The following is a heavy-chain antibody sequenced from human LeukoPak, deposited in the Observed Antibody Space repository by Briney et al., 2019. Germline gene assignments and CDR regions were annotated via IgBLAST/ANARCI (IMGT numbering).Heavy chain of an antibody. J-gene: IGHJ6*02. CDR1: GFTFSSYG. V-gene: IGHV3-33*01. CDR3: ARERMVRYVVPAVMGVGINFHYYGLDV. Sequence: GGSLRLSCAASGFTFSSYGMQWVRQAPGKGLEWVAFIWYDGSNKYFADSVKGRFTISRDNSENTLYLQMNSLRAEDTAVYYCARERMVRYVVPAVMGVGINFHYYGLDVWGQGTTVTVSS. D-gene: IGHD2-2*01. CDR2: IWYDGSNK.